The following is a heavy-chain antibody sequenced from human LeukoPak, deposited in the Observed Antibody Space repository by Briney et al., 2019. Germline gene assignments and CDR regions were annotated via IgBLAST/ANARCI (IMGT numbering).Heavy chain of an antibody. CDR3: ARGGLGGPYSSSSGDAFDI. V-gene: IGHV3-30-3*01. CDR2: ISYDGSNK. CDR1: GFTFSSYA. Sequence: GGSLRLSCAASGFTFSSYAMHWVRQAPGKGLEWVAVISYDGSNKYYADSVKGRFTISRDNSKNTLYLQMNSLRAEDTAVYYCARGGLGGPYSSSSGDAFDIWGQGTMVTVSS. D-gene: IGHD6-6*01. J-gene: IGHJ3*02.